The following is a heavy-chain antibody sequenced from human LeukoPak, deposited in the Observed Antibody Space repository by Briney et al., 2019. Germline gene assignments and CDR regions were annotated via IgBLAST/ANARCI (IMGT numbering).Heavy chain of an antibody. CDR3: AREYCTNGVCYDNHDAFDI. CDR1: GDTFTSYA. J-gene: IGHJ3*02. CDR2: SNAGNGNT. Sequence: GESLKVSSKASGDTFTSYAMHWVRQAPGPRLEWMGWSNAGNGNTKYSQEFQGRVTITRDTSASTAYMELSSLRSEDMAVYYCAREYCTNGVCYDNHDAFDIWGQGTMVTVSS. D-gene: IGHD2-8*01. V-gene: IGHV1-3*02.